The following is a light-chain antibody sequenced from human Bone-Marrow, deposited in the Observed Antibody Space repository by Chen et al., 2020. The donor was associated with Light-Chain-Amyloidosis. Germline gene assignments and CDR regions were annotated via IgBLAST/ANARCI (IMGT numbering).Light chain of an antibody. CDR1: SSDIGGYDL. CDR2: EVN. V-gene: IGLV2-23*02. J-gene: IGLJ3*02. CDR3: CSYAITVNFFWV. Sequence: QSALTQPASVSGSPGQSITISCTGTSSDIGGYDLISWYQRHPGKAPKLIIYEVNQRPSGVSSRFSGSKSGNTASLTISGLQAEDEADYFCCSYAITVNFFWVFGGGTKVTVL.